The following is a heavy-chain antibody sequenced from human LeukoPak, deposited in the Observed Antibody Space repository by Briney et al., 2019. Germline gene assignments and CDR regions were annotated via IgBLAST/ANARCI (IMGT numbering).Heavy chain of an antibody. V-gene: IGHV3-30*18. CDR1: GFTFSSYG. D-gene: IGHD6-19*01. J-gene: IGHJ4*02. Sequence: GGSLRLSCAASGFTFSSYGMHWVRQAPGKGLEWVAVISYDGSNKYYADSVKGRFTISGDNSKNTLYLQMNSLRAEDTAVYYCANIAVAATSPDYWGQGTLVTVSS. CDR2: ISYDGSNK. CDR3: ANIAVAATSPDY.